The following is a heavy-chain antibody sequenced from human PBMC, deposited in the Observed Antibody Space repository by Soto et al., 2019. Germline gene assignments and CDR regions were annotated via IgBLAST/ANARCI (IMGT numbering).Heavy chain of an antibody. J-gene: IGHJ5*02. D-gene: IGHD6-13*01. CDR2: IYYSGST. CDR3: ASTIIAAAGTPGFDP. V-gene: IGHV4-61*01. Sequence: SETLSLTCTVSGGSVSSGSYYWSWIRQPPGKGLEWIGYIYYSGSTNYNPSLKSRVTISVDTSKNQFSLKLSSVTAADTAVYYCASTIIAAAGTPGFDPWGQGTLVTVSS. CDR1: GGSVSSGSYY.